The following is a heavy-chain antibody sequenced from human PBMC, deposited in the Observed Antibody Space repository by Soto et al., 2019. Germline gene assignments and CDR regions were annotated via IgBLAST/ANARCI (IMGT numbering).Heavy chain of an antibody. CDR3: AMSAMGRDGALDV. Sequence: QVQLMQSGAEVKQPGASVKVSCKASGYTFTNYYMHWVRQIRGQGLERVGVINPRGGGPAHAQNFRGRLTTTIDTSTTTIYMERNSLRSEDTAVYFCAMSAMGRDGALDVWGQGTMVTVSS. V-gene: IGHV1-46*03. CDR2: INPRGGGP. CDR1: GYTFTNYY. D-gene: IGHD2-2*01. J-gene: IGHJ3*01.